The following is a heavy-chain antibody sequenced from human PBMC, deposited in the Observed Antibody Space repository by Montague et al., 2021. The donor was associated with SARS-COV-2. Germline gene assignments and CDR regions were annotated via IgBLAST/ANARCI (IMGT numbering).Heavy chain of an antibody. V-gene: IGHV1-8*01. CDR1: GYTFTSYD. Sequence: SVKVSCKASGYTFTSYDINWVRQVNGQGLEWMGWMNPNSGNTGYAQKFQGRVTMTRNTSISTAYMKLSSLRSEDTAVYYCARAQYYYDSSGYYPAYWGQGTLVTVSS. CDR2: MNPNSGNT. CDR3: ARAQYYYDSSGYYPAY. J-gene: IGHJ4*02. D-gene: IGHD3-22*01.